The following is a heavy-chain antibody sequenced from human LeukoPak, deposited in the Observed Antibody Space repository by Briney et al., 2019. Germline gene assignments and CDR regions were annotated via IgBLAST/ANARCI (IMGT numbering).Heavy chain of an antibody. CDR2: IWYDGSNK. V-gene: IGHV3-33*01. J-gene: IGHJ4*02. D-gene: IGHD1-26*01. Sequence: GGSLRLSCTASGFTFSSYGMHWVRQAPGKGLEWVAVIWYDGSNKYYADSVKGRFTISRDNSKNTLYLQMNSLRAEDTAVYYCARDRSGSYYNGFDYWGQGTLVTVSS. CDR3: ARDRSGSYYNGFDY. CDR1: GFTFSSYG.